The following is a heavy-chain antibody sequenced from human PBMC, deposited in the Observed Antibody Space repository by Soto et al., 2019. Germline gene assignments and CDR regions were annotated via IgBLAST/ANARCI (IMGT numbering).Heavy chain of an antibody. J-gene: IGHJ6*04. CDR1: GGSFSGYY. Sequence: QVQLQQWGAGLLKPSETLSLTCAVYGGSFSGYYWSWIRQPPGKGLEWIGEINHRGRTNYNPTLKGRVTIAVDTSKNQFSLKVRSVIAADTAVYYCARASFGMDVWGKGTTVTVSS. CDR3: ARASFGMDV. V-gene: IGHV4-34*01. D-gene: IGHD3-10*01. CDR2: INHRGRT.